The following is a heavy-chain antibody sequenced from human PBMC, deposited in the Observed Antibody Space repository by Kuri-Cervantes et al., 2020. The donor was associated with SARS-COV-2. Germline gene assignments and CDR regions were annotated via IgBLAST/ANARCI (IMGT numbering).Heavy chain of an antibody. CDR1: GFTFSNAW. V-gene: IGHV3-15*01. CDR2: IKMKTDGGTT. Sequence: GESLKISCAASGFTFSNAWMTWVRQAPGKGLEWVGRIKMKTDGGTTDCAAPVKGRFTISRDDSENMLYLQMNTLKTEDTAVYYCTTLIGRGKGTFDLWGQGTLVTVSS. D-gene: IGHD2-21*01. J-gene: IGHJ4*02. CDR3: TTLIGRGKGTFDL.